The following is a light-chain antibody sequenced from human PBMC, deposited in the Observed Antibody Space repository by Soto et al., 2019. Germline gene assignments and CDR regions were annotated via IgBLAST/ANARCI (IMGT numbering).Light chain of an antibody. CDR1: QGIGDT. V-gene: IGKV3-15*01. Sequence: EVVMTQSPATLSVSPGEGVTLSCRASQGIGDTLAWYQHKPGQAPRFLIYGASTRATGIPARFSGSGSGTEFTLTISSLQSEDFAVYYCQQYDNWPLTFGGGTKVDIK. CDR3: QQYDNWPLT. CDR2: GAS. J-gene: IGKJ4*01.